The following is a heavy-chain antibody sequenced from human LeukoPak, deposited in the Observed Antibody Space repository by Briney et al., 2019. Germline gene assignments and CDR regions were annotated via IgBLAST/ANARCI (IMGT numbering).Heavy chain of an antibody. V-gene: IGHV3-30*04. CDR2: ISYDGSNK. CDR1: GFSFSSYA. CDR3: ARDRSGWYGAYYYGMDV. D-gene: IGHD6-19*01. Sequence: GGSLRLSCAASGFSFSSYAMHWVRQAPGKGLEWVADISYDGSNKYYADSVKGRFTISRDNSKNTLYLQMNSLRAEDTAVYYCARDRSGWYGAYYYGMDVWGQGTTVTVSS. J-gene: IGHJ6*02.